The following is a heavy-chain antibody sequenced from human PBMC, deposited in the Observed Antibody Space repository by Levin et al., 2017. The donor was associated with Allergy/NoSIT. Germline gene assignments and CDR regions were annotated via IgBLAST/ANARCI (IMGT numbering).Heavy chain of an antibody. V-gene: IGHV3-7*01. J-gene: IGHJ5*02. CDR2: MNQYGSEI. CDR1: GFTFSSYW. CDR3: ARTQWVGPGCWFDP. Sequence: GGSLRLSCAASGFTFSSYWMTWVRQAPGKGLEWVAYMNQYGSEIYYVDSVKGRFTISRDNAKNSLYLQMNSLRAEDTAVYYCARTQWVGPGCWFDPWGQGTLVTVSS. D-gene: IGHD6-19*01.